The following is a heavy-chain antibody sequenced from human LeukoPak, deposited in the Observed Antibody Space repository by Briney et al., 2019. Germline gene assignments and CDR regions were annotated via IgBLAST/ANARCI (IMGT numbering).Heavy chain of an antibody. CDR2: INPNSGGT. D-gene: IGHD3-22*01. J-gene: IGHJ4*02. V-gene: IGHV1-2*02. CDR1: GYTFSDYY. Sequence: ASVKVSCKASGYTFSDYYMHWVRQAPGQGLEWMGWINPNSGGTNYAQKFQGRVTITADESTSTAYMELSSLRSEDTAVYYCATGYYDSSGYYSFHLYYFDYWGQGTLVTVSS. CDR3: ATGYYDSSGYYSFHLYYFDY.